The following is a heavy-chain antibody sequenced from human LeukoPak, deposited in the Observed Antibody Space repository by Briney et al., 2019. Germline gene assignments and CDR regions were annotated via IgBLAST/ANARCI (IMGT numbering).Heavy chain of an antibody. CDR2: MNPNSGNT. D-gene: IGHD6-13*01. J-gene: IGHJ5*02. CDR3: ATYSSSWQQADWFDP. CDR1: GYTFTRYG. V-gene: IGHV1-8*01. Sequence: ASVKVSCKASGYTFTRYGINWVRQATGQGLEWMGWMNPNSGNTGYAQKFQGRVTMTRNTSISTAYMKLSSLRSEDTAVYYCATYSSSWQQADWFDPWGQGTLVTVSS.